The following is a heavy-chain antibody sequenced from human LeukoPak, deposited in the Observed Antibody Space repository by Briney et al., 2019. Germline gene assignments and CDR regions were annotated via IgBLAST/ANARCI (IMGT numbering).Heavy chain of an antibody. V-gene: IGHV1-18*01. D-gene: IGHD2-2*03. Sequence: GASVKVSCKASGYTFTSYGISWVRQAPGQGLEWMGWISAYNGNTNYAQKLQGRVTMTTDTSTSTAYMELRSLRSDDTAVYYCARAHGYSSSTSCHLDYMDVWGKGTTVTVSS. CDR1: GYTFTSYG. CDR2: ISAYNGNT. CDR3: ARAHGYSSSTSCHLDYMDV. J-gene: IGHJ6*03.